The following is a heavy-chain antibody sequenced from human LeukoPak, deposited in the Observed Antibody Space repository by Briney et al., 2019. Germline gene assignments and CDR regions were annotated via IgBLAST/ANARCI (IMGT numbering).Heavy chain of an antibody. CDR3: ARSRRLGAFRDAFDI. Sequence: ASVKVSCKASGYTLSDHYMNWVRQAPGQGLEWMGWINPNSGGTNYAQKFQGRVTMTRDASTSSVYMELSSLRSDDTAVYYCARSRRLGAFRDAFDIWGQGTMVTVSS. V-gene: IGHV1-2*02. CDR2: INPNSGGT. J-gene: IGHJ3*02. CDR1: GYTLSDHY. D-gene: IGHD1-26*01.